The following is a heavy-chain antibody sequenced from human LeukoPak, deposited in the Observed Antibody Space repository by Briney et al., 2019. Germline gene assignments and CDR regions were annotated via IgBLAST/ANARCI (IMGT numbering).Heavy chain of an antibody. CDR3: AREPPGGGFDY. Sequence: GGSLRLSCAASGFTFSNYAMSWVRQAPGKGLEWVSGITGSGGSTYYADSVKGRFTISRDNSKNTLYLQMNSLRAEDTAVYYCAREPPGGGFDYWGQGTLVTVSS. CDR1: GFTFSNYA. D-gene: IGHD3-16*01. V-gene: IGHV3-23*01. CDR2: ITGSGGST. J-gene: IGHJ4*02.